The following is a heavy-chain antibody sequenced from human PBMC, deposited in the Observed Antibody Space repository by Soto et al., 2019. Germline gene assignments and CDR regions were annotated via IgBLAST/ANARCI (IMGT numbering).Heavy chain of an antibody. J-gene: IGHJ5*01. Sequence: SETLSLTCSVSGDSISTVDYFWAWARQPPGQALEYIGYIYKSATTYYNPSFESRVAISLDTSKSQFSLIVTSLTAADTAVYFCARGRYCLTGRCFPNWFDSSVQVXLLTVS. CDR2: IYKSATT. D-gene: IGHD2-15*01. CDR1: GDSISTVDYF. CDR3: ARGRYCLTGRCFPNWFDS. V-gene: IGHV4-30-4*01.